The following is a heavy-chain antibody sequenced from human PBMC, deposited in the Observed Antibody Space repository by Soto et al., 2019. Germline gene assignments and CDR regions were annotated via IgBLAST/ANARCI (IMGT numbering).Heavy chain of an antibody. D-gene: IGHD3-10*01. V-gene: IGHV5-51*01. CDR1: GYGFSTYW. CDR2: IYPGDSDT. J-gene: IGHJ6*02. Sequence: GESLKISCKGSGYGFSTYWIGWVRQMPGKGLEWMGIIYPGDSDTRYSPSFQGQVTISADRSISTAYLQWSSLKASDTAMYYCARLTGASSRNYYYGVDVWGQGTTVTVSS. CDR3: ARLTGASSRNYYYGVDV.